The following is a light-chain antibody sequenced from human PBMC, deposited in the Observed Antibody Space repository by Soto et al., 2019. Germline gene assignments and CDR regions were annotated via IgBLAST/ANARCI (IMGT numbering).Light chain of an antibody. Sequence: QSVLTQPPSVSAVPRQRVTISCSGSSSNIGNNGVNWYQQLPAKAPKLLIYYDDLRPSGVSDRFSASKSGTSASLAISGLQSEDEADYYCASWDDSLKGWVFGGGTKVTVL. J-gene: IGLJ3*02. CDR3: ASWDDSLKGWV. V-gene: IGLV1-36*01. CDR1: SSNIGNNG. CDR2: YDD.